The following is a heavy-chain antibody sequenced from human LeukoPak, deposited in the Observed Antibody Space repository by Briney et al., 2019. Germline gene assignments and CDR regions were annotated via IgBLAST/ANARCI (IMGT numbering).Heavy chain of an antibody. CDR2: IKSKTDGGTT. V-gene: IGHV3-15*01. Sequence: ETLSLTCAVYGGSFSGYYWSWIRQPPGKGLEWVGRIKSKTDGGTTDYAAPVKGRFTISRDDSKNTLYLQMNSLKTEDTAVYYCTTVLYYYDSSGYGYFDYWGQGTLVTVSS. CDR3: TTVLYYYDSSGYGYFDY. D-gene: IGHD3-22*01. CDR1: GGSFSGYY. J-gene: IGHJ4*02.